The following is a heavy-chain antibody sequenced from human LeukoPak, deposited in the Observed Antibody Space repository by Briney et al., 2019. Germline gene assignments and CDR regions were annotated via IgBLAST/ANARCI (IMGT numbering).Heavy chain of an antibody. Sequence: GGSLRLSCTASGFTLSIYAMSWVRHAPGQGLGLVSIMSASGGSTTYADSAKGRFTISHDNSKNTVYLQMHSLTAEDTAVYYCAKVMKGSERLTMVRGVIIKTAGLYYMDVWGKGTTVTVSS. V-gene: IGHV3-23*01. D-gene: IGHD3-10*01. CDR3: AKVMKGSERLTMVRGVIIKTAGLYYMDV. CDR2: MSASGGST. J-gene: IGHJ6*03. CDR1: GFTLSIYA.